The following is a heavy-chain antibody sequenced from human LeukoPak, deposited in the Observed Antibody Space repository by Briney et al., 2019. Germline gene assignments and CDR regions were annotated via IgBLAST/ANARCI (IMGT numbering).Heavy chain of an antibody. D-gene: IGHD3-22*01. V-gene: IGHV4-34*01. CDR2: INHSGST. CDR1: GGSFSGYY. J-gene: IGHJ1*01. Sequence: SETLSLTCAVYGGSFSGYYWSWIRQPPGKGLEWIGEINHSGSTNYNPSLKSRVTISVDTSKNQFSLKLSSVTAADPAVYYCARGPRITMIVVAQRYFQHWGQGTLVTVSS. CDR3: ARGPRITMIVVAQRYFQH.